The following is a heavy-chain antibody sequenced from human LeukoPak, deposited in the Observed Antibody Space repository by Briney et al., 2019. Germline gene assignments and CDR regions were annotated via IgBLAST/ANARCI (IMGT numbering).Heavy chain of an antibody. Sequence: GGSLRLSCAASGFTVSSNYVSWVRQAPGKGLEWVSVIYSGGSTCYADSVKGRFTISRDNSKNTLYLQMNSLRAEDTAVYYCARTSPQWELLVSWGQATLVTVSS. D-gene: IGHD1-26*01. CDR3: ARTSPQWELLVS. CDR1: GFTVSSNY. J-gene: IGHJ4*02. V-gene: IGHV3-53*01. CDR2: IYSGGST.